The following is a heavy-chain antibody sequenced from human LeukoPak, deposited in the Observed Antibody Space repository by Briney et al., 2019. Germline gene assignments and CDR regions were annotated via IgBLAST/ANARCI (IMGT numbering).Heavy chain of an antibody. J-gene: IGHJ4*02. CDR2: INPSGGST. V-gene: IGHV1-46*01. CDR1: GYTFTSYY. D-gene: IGHD6-13*01. Sequence: ASVKVSCKAPGYTFTSYYMHWVRQAPGQGLEWMGIINPSGGSTSYAQKFQGRVTMTRDTSTSTVYMELSSLRSEDTAVYYCARDMAAALEIDYWGQGTLVTVSS. CDR3: ARDMAAALEIDY.